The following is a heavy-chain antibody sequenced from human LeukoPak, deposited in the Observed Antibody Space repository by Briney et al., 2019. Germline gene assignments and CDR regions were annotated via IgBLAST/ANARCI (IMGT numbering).Heavy chain of an antibody. CDR2: INPSSGST. Sequence: ASVKVSCKASGYTFISYYMHWVRQAPGQGLEWMGIINPSSGSTNYAQKFQGRVTMTRDTSISTAYMELSRLRSNDTAVYYCARELVSGVDYWGQGTLVTVSS. V-gene: IGHV1-46*01. CDR3: ARELVSGVDY. CDR1: GYTFISYY. J-gene: IGHJ4*02.